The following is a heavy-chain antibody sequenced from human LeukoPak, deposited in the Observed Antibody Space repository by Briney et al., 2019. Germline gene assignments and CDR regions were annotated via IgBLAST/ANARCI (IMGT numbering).Heavy chain of an antibody. CDR1: GGSISSGDYY. CDR2: FYYSGST. CDR3: AIVEDIVVVPAAIPFDP. Sequence: SQTLSLTCTVSGGSISSGDYYWSWIRQPPGKGLVWIGYFYYSGSTYYNPSLKSRVTISVDTSKNQFSLTLTSVTAAHTAVYYCAIVEDIVVVPAAIPFDPWGQGTLVTVSS. J-gene: IGHJ5*02. V-gene: IGHV4-30-4*08. D-gene: IGHD2-2*01.